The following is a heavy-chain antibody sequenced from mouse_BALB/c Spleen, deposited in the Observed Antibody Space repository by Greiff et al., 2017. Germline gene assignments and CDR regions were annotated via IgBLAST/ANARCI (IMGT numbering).Heavy chain of an antibody. CDR1: GFTFSSFG. CDR3: ARCNGSSYFDY. V-gene: IGHV5-17*02. D-gene: IGHD1-1*01. Sequence: EVQLVESGGGLVQPGGSRTLSCAASGFTFSSFGMHWVRQAPEKGLEWVAYISSGSSTIYYADTVKGRFTISRDNPKNTLFLQMTSLRSEDTAMYYCARCNGSSYFDYGGQGTTLTVSS. J-gene: IGHJ2*01. CDR2: ISSGSSTI.